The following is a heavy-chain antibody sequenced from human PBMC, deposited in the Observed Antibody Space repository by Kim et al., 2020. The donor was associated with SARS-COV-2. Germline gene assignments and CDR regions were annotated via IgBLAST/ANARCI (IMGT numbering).Heavy chain of an antibody. V-gene: IGHV4-34*01. Sequence: PSLKSRVTISVDTSKNQFSLKLSSVTAADTAVYYCARGKVAIAAAGTIDYWGQGTLVTVSS. CDR3: ARGKVAIAAAGTIDY. D-gene: IGHD6-13*01. J-gene: IGHJ4*02.